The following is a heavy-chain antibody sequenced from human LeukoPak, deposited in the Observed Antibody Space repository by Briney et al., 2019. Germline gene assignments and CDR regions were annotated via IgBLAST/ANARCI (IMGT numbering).Heavy chain of an antibody. D-gene: IGHD3-16*01. Sequence: SETLSLTCTVSGGSISSYYWSWIRQPPGKGLEWIGYIYYSGSTNYSPSLKSRVTISVDTSKNQFSLKLSSVTAADTAVYYCARRGYFDYWGQGTLVTVSS. CDR2: IYYSGST. CDR3: ARRGYFDY. J-gene: IGHJ4*02. V-gene: IGHV4-59*08. CDR1: GGSISSYY.